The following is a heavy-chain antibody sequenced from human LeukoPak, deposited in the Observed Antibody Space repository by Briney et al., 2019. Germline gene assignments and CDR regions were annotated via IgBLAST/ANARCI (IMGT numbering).Heavy chain of an antibody. CDR3: ARGTWSSSIDY. J-gene: IGHJ4*02. V-gene: IGHV4-30-4*01. CDR2: IYYSGST. CDR1: GGSISSGDYY. D-gene: IGHD6-6*01. Sequence: SETLSLTCTVSGGSISSGDYYWSWIRQPPGKGLEYIGYIYYSGSTYYNPSPKSRITISVDTSKNQFSLKLSSVNAADTAVYYCARGTWSSSIDYWGQGTLVTVSS.